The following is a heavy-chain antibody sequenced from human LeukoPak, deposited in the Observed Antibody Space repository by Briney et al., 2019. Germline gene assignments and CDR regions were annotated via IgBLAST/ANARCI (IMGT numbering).Heavy chain of an antibody. Sequence: SETLSLTCAVYGGSFSGYYWSWIRQPPGKGLEWIGEINHSGSTNYNPSLKSRVTISVDTSKNQFSLKLSSVTAADTAVYYCARGGYYYGSGSYYYWGQGTLVTVSS. CDR2: INHSGST. CDR3: ARGGYYYGSGSYYY. D-gene: IGHD3-10*01. CDR1: GGSFSGYY. J-gene: IGHJ4*02. V-gene: IGHV4-34*01.